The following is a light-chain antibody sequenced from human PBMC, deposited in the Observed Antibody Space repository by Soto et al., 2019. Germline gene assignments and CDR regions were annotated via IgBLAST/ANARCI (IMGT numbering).Light chain of an antibody. V-gene: IGLV2-14*01. CDR2: KVT. J-gene: IGLJ1*01. CDR1: SSDVGGNPY. CDR3: ASSTSDSLYV. Sequence: SVLTQPASVSGSPGQSITISCTGTSSDVGGNPYVSWYQQYPGKVPKLLINKVTNRPSGVSYRFSGSKSGNTASLTISALLAEDEADYFCASSTSDSLYVFGTGTKSPS.